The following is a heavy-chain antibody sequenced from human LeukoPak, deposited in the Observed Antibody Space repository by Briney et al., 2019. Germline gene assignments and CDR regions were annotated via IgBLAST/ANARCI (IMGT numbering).Heavy chain of an antibody. D-gene: IGHD3-10*01. CDR1: GGSFSGYY. J-gene: IGHJ4*02. V-gene: IGHV4-34*01. CDR2: INHSGST. Sequence: SETLSLTCAVYGGSFSGYYWSWIRQPPGKGLEWIGEINHSGSTNYNPSLKSRVTISVDTSKNQFSLKLSSVTAADTAVYYCARAPWGITMVRGATYFDYWGQGTLVTVSS. CDR3: ARAPWGITMVRGATYFDY.